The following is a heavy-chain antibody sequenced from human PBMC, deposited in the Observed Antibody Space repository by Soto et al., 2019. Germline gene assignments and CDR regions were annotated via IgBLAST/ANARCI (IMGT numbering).Heavy chain of an antibody. D-gene: IGHD2-15*01. Sequence: SETLSLTCTVSGGSISSYYWSWIRQPPGKGLEWIGYIYYSGSTYYNPSLKSRVTISVDTSKNQFSLKLSSVTAADTAVYYCARARGARYFDYWGHGTLLTGSS. J-gene: IGHJ4*01. V-gene: IGHV4-30-4*01. CDR3: ARARGARYFDY. CDR1: GGSISSYY. CDR2: IYYSGST.